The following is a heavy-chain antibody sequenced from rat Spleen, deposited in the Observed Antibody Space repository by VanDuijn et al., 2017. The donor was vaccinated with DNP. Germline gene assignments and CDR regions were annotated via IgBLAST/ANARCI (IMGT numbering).Heavy chain of an antibody. CDR1: GFTFSNYY. Sequence: EVQLVESGGGLVQPGRSLKLSCAASGFTFSNYYMAWVRQAPKKGLEWVAAISPSGGSTYYRDSVKGRFTISRDNAKSTLYLQMDSLRSEDTATYYCTRGGTYYFDYWGQGVMVTVSS. D-gene: IGHD1-11*01. V-gene: IGHV5-27*01. CDR2: ISPSGGST. J-gene: IGHJ2*01. CDR3: TRGGTYYFDY.